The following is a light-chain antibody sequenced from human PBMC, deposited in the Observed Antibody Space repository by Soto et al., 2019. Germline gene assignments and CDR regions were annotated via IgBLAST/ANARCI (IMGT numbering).Light chain of an antibody. CDR3: QQYNSYST. Sequence: DIQMTQSTSTLSASVGDRVTITCRASQSISSLLAWYQQKPGKAPKLLIYDASSLESGVPSRFSGSGSGTEFTLTISSLQPDDFATYYCQQYNSYSTFAQGTKV. V-gene: IGKV1-5*01. CDR2: DAS. J-gene: IGKJ1*01. CDR1: QSISSL.